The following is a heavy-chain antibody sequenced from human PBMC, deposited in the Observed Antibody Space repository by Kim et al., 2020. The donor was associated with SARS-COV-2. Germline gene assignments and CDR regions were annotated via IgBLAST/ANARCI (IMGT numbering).Heavy chain of an antibody. Sequence: GGSLRLSCAASGFTFSSYAMSWVRQAPGKGLEWVSAISGSGGSTYYTDSVKGRFTISRDNSKNTLYLQMNSLRAEDTAVYYCAKDKARNPGPPIGRGDYGMDVWGEGTTVSVSS. CDR1: GFTFSSYA. V-gene: IGHV3-23*01. D-gene: IGHD2-21*01. CDR3: AKDKARNPGPPIGRGDYGMDV. J-gene: IGHJ6*04. CDR2: ISGSGGST.